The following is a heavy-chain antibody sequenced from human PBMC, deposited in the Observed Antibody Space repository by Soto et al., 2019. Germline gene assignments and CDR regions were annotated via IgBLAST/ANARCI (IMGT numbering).Heavy chain of an antibody. CDR3: ARLSDYYDSSGYVGY. J-gene: IGHJ4*02. V-gene: IGHV1-69*13. Sequence: ASVKVSCKASGGTFSSYAISWVRQAPGQGLEWMGGIIPIFGTANYAQKFQGRVTITADESTSTAYMELSSLRSEDTAVYYCARLSDYYDSSGYVGYWGQGTLVTVSS. D-gene: IGHD3-22*01. CDR1: GGTFSSYA. CDR2: IIPIFGTA.